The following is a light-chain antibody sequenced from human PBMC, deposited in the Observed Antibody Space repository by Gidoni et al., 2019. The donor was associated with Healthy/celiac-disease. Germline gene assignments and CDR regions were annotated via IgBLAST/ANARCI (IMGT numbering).Light chain of an antibody. Sequence: QSALPHPASLSGSPGQSITISCTGTSSDVGSYNLVSWYQQHPGKAPKLMIYEVSKRPSGVSNRFSGSKSGNTASLTISGLQAEDEADYYCCSYAGSSTVVFGGGTKLTVL. CDR1: SSDVGSYNL. CDR3: CSYAGSSTVV. CDR2: EVS. V-gene: IGLV2-23*02. J-gene: IGLJ2*01.